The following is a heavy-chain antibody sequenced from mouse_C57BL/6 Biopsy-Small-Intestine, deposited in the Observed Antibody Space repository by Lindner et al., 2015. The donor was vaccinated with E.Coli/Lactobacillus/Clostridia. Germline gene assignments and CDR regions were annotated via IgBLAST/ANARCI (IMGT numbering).Heavy chain of an antibody. CDR2: IHYSGTI. V-gene: IGHV3-5*01. CDR3: ARGGGTWDYYAMDY. J-gene: IGHJ4*01. CDR1: GISITTGNYR. Sequence: VQLQESGPGLVKPSQTVFLTCTVTGISITTGNYRWSWIRQFPGNKLEWIGYIHYSGTITYNPSLTSRTTITRDTPKNQFFLEMNSLTAEDTATYYCARGGGTWDYYAMDYWGQGTSVTVSS. D-gene: IGHD3-3*01.